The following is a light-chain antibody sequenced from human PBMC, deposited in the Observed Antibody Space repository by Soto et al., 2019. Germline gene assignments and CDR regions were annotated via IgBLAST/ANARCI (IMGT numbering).Light chain of an antibody. Sequence: EIVLTQSPATPSLSPGERATLSCRTSLSVSVYLDWYQQKPGQAPRLLISDASNRATGIPARFSGSGSGTDFTLTISSLEPEDFAVYYCHQRQYWPPITFGQGTRLEIK. CDR1: LSVSVY. V-gene: IGKV3-11*01. CDR2: DAS. CDR3: HQRQYWPPIT. J-gene: IGKJ5*01.